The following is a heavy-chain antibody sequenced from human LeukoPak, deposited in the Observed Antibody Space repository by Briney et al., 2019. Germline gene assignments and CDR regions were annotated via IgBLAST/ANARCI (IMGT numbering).Heavy chain of an antibody. J-gene: IGHJ6*03. Sequence: AGGSLRLSCTASGFTFSNAGMNWVRQAPGKGLEWVGRIKTKSEGGTTDYAAPAKGRFTISRDDSRNALFLQMDSLKSDDTAMYYCTTEFKELGSFFYFYYMDVWGTGTTVTISS. CDR2: IKTKSEGGTT. CDR1: GFTFSNAG. V-gene: IGHV3-15*01. CDR3: TTEFKELGSFFYFYYMDV. D-gene: IGHD3-10*01.